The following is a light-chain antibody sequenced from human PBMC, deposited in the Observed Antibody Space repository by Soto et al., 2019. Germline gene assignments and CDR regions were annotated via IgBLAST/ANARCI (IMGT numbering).Light chain of an antibody. CDR1: SSDVGSYNR. Sequence: QSVLTQPPSVSGSPGQSVTISCTGTSSDVGSYNRVSWYQQPPGTAPKLMIYEVSNRPSGVPDRFSGSKSGNTASLTISGLQAEYVADYYSSSYTSSTTYVFGSGTKVTV. CDR2: EVS. CDR3: SSYTSSTTYV. V-gene: IGLV2-18*02. J-gene: IGLJ1*01.